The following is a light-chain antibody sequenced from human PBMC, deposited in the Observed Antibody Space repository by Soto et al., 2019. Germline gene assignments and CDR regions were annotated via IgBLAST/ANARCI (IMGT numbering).Light chain of an antibody. Sequence: QSALTQPPSASGTPGQRVTVSCSGKNSNVGMSYVYWYQHIPGSAPKLLIFKTSQRPSGVPDRFSASKSGTSASLARSDLRTEDEADYYCAAWDDGLHAYVFGTGTKVTVL. V-gene: IGLV1-47*01. CDR1: NSNVGMSY. CDR2: KTS. J-gene: IGLJ1*01. CDR3: AAWDDGLHAYV.